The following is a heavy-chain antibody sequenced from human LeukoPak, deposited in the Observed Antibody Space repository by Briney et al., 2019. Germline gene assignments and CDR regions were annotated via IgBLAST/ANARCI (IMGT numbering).Heavy chain of an antibody. J-gene: IGHJ5*02. CDR3: AREYAYSSSWFDP. D-gene: IGHD6-13*01. V-gene: IGHV4-34*01. CDR1: GGSLSGYY. CDR2: INHSGST. Sequence: SETLSLTCAVYGGSLSGYYWSWIRQPPGKGLEWIGEINHSGSTNYNPSLKSRVTISVDTSKNQFSLKLSSVTAADTAVYYCAREYAYSSSWFDPWGKGTLVTVSS.